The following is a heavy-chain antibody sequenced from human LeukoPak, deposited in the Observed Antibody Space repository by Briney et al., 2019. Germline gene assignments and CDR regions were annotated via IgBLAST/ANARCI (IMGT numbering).Heavy chain of an antibody. J-gene: IGHJ5*02. CDR3: ARGTYYSGSGPGSWFDP. Sequence: PGGSLRLSCAASGFIVSDYYMNWIRQSPGKGLEWVSHISKKTAIEYADSVKGRFTISRDNANNLLLLQMDSLRPEDTGVYYCARGTYYSGSGPGSWFDPWGHGTPVTVSS. V-gene: IGHV3-69-1*01. CDR1: GFIVSDYY. D-gene: IGHD3-10*01. CDR2: ISKKTAI.